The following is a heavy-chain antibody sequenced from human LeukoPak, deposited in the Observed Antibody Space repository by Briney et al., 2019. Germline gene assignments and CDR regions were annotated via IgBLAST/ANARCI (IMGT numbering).Heavy chain of an antibody. CDR1: GYTFASYD. CDR2: MNPNSGNT. V-gene: IGHV1-8*03. D-gene: IGHD1-26*01. J-gene: IGHJ4*02. CDR3: ARGQWELPEDY. Sequence: GASVTVSCKASGYTFASYDINWVRQATGQGLEWMGWMNPNSGNTGYAQKFQGRVTITRNTSISTAYMELSSLRSEDTAVYYCARGQWELPEDYWGQGTLVTVSS.